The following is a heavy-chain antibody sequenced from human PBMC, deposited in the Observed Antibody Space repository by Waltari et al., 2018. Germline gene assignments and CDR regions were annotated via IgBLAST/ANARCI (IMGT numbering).Heavy chain of an antibody. V-gene: IGHV3-23*01. D-gene: IGHD1-1*01. CDR1: GFTFSDYA. CDR3: AKELERKPYYYYGWDV. J-gene: IGHJ6*02. CDR2: ISKSDDTT. Sequence: EMHLLESGGSLAQPGESLRLSCAASGFTFSDYAMAWVRQAPGKGVEWVSTISKSDDTTYYAESVKGRFTISRDNSKSTLFLQMNSLRADDTAIYYCAKELERKPYYYYGWDVWGQGTTVTVSS.